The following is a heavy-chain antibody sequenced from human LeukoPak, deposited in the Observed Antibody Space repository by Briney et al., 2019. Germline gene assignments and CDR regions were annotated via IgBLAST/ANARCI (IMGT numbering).Heavy chain of an antibody. D-gene: IGHD2-15*01. CDR3: ARDRAVALPTYYYYMDV. CDR2: ISQTGRIE. J-gene: IGHJ6*03. Sequence: GRSLRLSCAASGFTFTTYVIHWVRQAPGKGLEWVAVISQTGRIETYADSVQGRFTVSRDNSNNMAYLQMKSLKTEDTAVYYCARDRAVALPTYYYYMDVWGKGTTVTVSS. CDR1: GFTFTTYV. V-gene: IGHV3-30*04.